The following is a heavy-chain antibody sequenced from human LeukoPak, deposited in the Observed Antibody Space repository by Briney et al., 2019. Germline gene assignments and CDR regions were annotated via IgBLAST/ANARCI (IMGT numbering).Heavy chain of an antibody. CDR2: IYYWGST. CDR1: GGPNRSYY. J-gene: IGHJ6*03. Sequence: PADPLSLPCTLSGGPNRSYYGLWMPHPPEKAVEWIGYIYYWGSTNYNPSLKSRVTISVATSKNQFSLKLSSVTAADTAVYYCARTTEAHSWRTRYYDYYMDVWGKGTTVTVSS. CDR3: ARTTEAHSWRTRYYDYYMDV. D-gene: IGHD6-13*01. V-gene: IGHV4-59*07.